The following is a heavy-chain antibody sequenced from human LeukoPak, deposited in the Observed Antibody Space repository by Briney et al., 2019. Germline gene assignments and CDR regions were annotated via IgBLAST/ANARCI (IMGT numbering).Heavy chain of an antibody. D-gene: IGHD6-19*01. J-gene: IGHJ4*02. V-gene: IGHV3-30-3*01. Sequence: SGGSLRLSCAASGFTFSSYSMCWVRQAPGKGLVWVAVISFDGSTKYYADSVKGRFSISRDNSKNTLYLQMNSLRTEDTAVHYCARDGSGIDYWGQGTLVIVSS. CDR2: ISFDGSTK. CDR3: ARDGSGIDY. CDR1: GFTFSSYS.